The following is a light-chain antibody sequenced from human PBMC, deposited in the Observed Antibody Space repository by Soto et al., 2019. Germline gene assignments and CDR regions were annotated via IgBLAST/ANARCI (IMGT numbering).Light chain of an antibody. J-gene: IGLJ1*01. Sequence: QSALTQPASVSGSPGQSITISCTGTSSNVGSCKLVSWYQQHPGKAPKLMIFEVNKRPSGVSNRFSGSKSDNTASLTISGLKVEDEADYYCCSSGGSPTYVFGTGTKLTVL. CDR3: CSSGGSPTYV. CDR2: EVN. CDR1: SSNVGSCKL. V-gene: IGLV2-23*02.